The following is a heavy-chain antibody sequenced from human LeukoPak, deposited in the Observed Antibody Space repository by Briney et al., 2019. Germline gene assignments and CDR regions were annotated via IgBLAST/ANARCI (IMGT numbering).Heavy chain of an antibody. J-gene: IGHJ4*02. CDR1: GFTFSSYT. V-gene: IGHV3-23*01. Sequence: GGSLRPSCAASGFTFSSYTMNWVRQAPGKGLEWVSAIDGSGGSTHYADSVKGRFTISRDNSKNTLYLQMNTLSAEDTAVYYCAKDGPDWASYFDYWGQGTLVTVSS. D-gene: IGHD3-9*01. CDR2: IDGSGGST. CDR3: AKDGPDWASYFDY.